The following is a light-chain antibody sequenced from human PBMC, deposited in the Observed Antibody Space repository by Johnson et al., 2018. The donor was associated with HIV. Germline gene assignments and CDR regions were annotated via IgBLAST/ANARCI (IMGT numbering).Light chain of an antibody. V-gene: IGLV1-51*02. Sequence: QAVLTQPPSVSAAPGQKVTISCSGSSSNIGNNYVSWYQQLPGTAPKLLIYENNKRPSGIPDRFSGSESGTSATLGITGLQTGDEADYYCRTWDSSLSAHYVFGTGTKVTVL. CDR1: SSNIGNNY. CDR3: RTWDSSLSAHYV. CDR2: ENN. J-gene: IGLJ1*01.